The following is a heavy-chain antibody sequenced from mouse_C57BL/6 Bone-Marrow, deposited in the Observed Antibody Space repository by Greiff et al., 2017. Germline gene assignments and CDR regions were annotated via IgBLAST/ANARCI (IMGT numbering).Heavy chain of an antibody. CDR1: GYTFTNYW. V-gene: IGHV1-64*01. Sequence: QVQLQQPGAELVKPGASVKLSCKASGYTFTNYWMHWVKQRPGQGLEWIGMMHPNGGSPDYNEKFKSEATLSVDKSSRTAYMELSSLTSEDSAVYYCAGSYDYDDYTMDDCGQGTSVTVSS. D-gene: IGHD2-4*01. J-gene: IGHJ4*01. CDR2: MHPNGGSP. CDR3: AGSYDYDDYTMDD.